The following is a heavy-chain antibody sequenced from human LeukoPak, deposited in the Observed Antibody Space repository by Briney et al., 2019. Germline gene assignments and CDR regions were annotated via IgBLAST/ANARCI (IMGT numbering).Heavy chain of an antibody. D-gene: IGHD6-13*01. J-gene: IGHJ5*02. CDR3: ARGEQYSSSLQS. Sequence: PGGSLRLSCAASGFTFSSYAMHWVRQAPGKGLEWVAVISYDGSNKYYADSVKGRFTISRDNSKNTLYLQMNSLRAEDTAVYYCARGEQYSSSLQSWGQGTLVTVSS. CDR1: GFTFSSYA. V-gene: IGHV3-30*04. CDR2: ISYDGSNK.